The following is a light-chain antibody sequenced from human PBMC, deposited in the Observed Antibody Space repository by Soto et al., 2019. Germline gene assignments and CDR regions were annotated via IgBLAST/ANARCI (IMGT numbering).Light chain of an antibody. J-gene: IGKJ3*01. Sequence: DIVMTQSPDSLAVSLGERATIHCKSIQSVLYRSNNKTSLGWYQQKPGQPPKLLISWASTRESGVPDRFSGSGSGNYVTLTIGSLQAEDVAVYYCQKYYNTPLTFGPGNKVDIK. V-gene: IGKV4-1*01. CDR3: QKYYNTPLT. CDR1: QSVLYRSNNKTS. CDR2: WAS.